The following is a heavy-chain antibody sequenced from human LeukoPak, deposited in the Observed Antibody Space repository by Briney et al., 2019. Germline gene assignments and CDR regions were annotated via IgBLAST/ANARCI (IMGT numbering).Heavy chain of an antibody. V-gene: IGHV4-59*01. CDR3: ARGYYGSGSYYNSDWFDP. J-gene: IGHJ5*02. CDR2: IYYSGST. D-gene: IGHD3-10*01. Sequence: SETLSLTCTVSGGSISSYYWSWLRQPPGKGLEWLGYIYYSGSTNYNPSLKSRVTISVDTSKNQFSLKLSSVTAADTAVYYCARGYYGSGSYYNSDWFDPWGQGTLVTVSS. CDR1: GGSISSYY.